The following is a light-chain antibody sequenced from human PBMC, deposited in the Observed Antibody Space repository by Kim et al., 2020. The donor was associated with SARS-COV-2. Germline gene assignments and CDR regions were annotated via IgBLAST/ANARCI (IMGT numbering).Light chain of an antibody. CDR1: NLRSYS. J-gene: IGLJ2*01. Sequence: SSELTQDPAVSVALGQTIRITCQGDNLRSYSASWYQQKPGQAPVLVIFAKNNRPSGIPDRFSGSSSGNTASLTITGAQAEDEADYYCKSRDSNGNLLVFGGGTQLTVL. CDR2: AKN. V-gene: IGLV3-19*01. CDR3: KSRDSNGNLLV.